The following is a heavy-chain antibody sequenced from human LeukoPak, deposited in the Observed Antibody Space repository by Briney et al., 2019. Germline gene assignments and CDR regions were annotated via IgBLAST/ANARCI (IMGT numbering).Heavy chain of an antibody. CDR3: ALSYGSGSYPLNY. J-gene: IGHJ4*02. CDR1: GYSFTSYW. CDR2: IYPGDSDT. Sequence: GESLKIPWKGSGYSFTSYWIGLVRQMPGKGLELIGIIYPGDSDTRYSPSFQGQVTISADKSISTAYLQWSSLKASDTAMYYCALSYGSGSYPLNYGGQGTLVTVSS. D-gene: IGHD3-10*01. V-gene: IGHV5-51*01.